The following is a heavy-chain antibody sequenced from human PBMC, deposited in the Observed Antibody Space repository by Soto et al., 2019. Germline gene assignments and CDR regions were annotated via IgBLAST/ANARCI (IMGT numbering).Heavy chain of an antibody. CDR2: IYSPGST. Sequence: EVQVVETGGGLIQSGGSLRLSCAASGFTVSSSYMSWVRQAPGKGLEWVSTIYSPGSTYYADSVKGRFTISRDNSKNTLYLQINSLRAEDTAVYYCARGLVGATTAFDCWGQGTLVTVSS. CDR1: GFTVSSSY. V-gene: IGHV3-53*02. D-gene: IGHD1-26*01. J-gene: IGHJ4*02. CDR3: ARGLVGATTAFDC.